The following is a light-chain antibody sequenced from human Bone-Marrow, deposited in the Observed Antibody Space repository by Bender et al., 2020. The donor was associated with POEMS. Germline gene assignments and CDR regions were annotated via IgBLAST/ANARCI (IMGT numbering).Light chain of an antibody. CDR2: QDT. J-gene: IGLJ2*01. CDR3: QTWVSRSGVV. V-gene: IGLV3-1*01. CDR1: KLGDKY. Sequence: SYEVTQPPSVSVSPGQTASITCSGEKLGDKYVSWYQQKPGQSPVVVIRQDTERPSEIPERFSGSNSGNTATLTISETQALDEADYYCQTWVSRSGVVFGGGTRLTVL.